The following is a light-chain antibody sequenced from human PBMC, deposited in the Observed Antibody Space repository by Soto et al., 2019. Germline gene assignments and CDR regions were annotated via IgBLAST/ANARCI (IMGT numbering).Light chain of an antibody. CDR2: KAS. CDR1: QTISSW. CDR3: QQTYAAPLT. J-gene: IGKJ4*01. Sequence: DIQMTQSPSTLSGSVGDRVTITCRASQTISSWLAWYQQKPGKAPKLLIYKASTLKSGVPSRFSGSGSGTEFTLTISDLRPEDFATYYCQQTYAAPLTFGGGTRVEI. V-gene: IGKV1-5*03.